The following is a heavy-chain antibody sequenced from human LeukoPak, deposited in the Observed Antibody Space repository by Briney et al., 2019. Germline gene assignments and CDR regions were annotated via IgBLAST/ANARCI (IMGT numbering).Heavy chain of an antibody. CDR1: GFTGSHNY. J-gene: IGHJ5*02. CDR2: THSSGGT. D-gene: IGHD4-17*01. V-gene: IGHV3-53*01. Sequence: KPGGSLRLSCAASGFTGSHNYMSWVRQAPGKGLEWVSATHSSGGTYYADSVKGRFTISRDTSKNTLYLQINSLSVEDTAVYYCIVFGDSNHWGQGTLVTVSS. CDR3: IVFGDSNH.